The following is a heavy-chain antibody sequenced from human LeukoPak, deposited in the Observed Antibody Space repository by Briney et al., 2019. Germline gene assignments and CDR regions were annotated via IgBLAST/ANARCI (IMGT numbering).Heavy chain of an antibody. J-gene: IGHJ3*02. V-gene: IGHV3-23*01. D-gene: IGHD4-23*01. CDR1: GFIFSEFA. CDR3: AKDEIPRSKLYDAFDI. CDR2: IGGTGSDT. Sequence: GGSLRLSCAASGFIFSEFAMSWVRQAPGKGLEWVSTIGGTGSDTYYADSVKGRFTISRDNSKNTLYLQMKSLRAEDTAVYYCAKDEIPRSKLYDAFDIWGRGTKVTVSS.